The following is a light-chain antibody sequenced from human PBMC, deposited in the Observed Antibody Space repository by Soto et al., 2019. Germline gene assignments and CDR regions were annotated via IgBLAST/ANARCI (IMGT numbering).Light chain of an antibody. CDR2: KAS. CDR3: QQYNDNWT. Sequence: DVQMTRSPSTLSASVGDRVTITCRASQSISSWLAWYQQKPGKAPKLLIYKASTLQSGVPSRFSGSGSGTEFTLAISSLQTDDSATYYCQQYNDNWTFGQGTKV. CDR1: QSISSW. J-gene: IGKJ1*01. V-gene: IGKV1-5*03.